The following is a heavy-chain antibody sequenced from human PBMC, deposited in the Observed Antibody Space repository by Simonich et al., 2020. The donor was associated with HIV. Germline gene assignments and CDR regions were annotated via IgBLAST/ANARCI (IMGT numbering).Heavy chain of an antibody. CDR3: ARRHPTTVTTPYFDY. J-gene: IGHJ4*02. CDR1: GGSFSGYY. CDR2: INHSGST. D-gene: IGHD4-17*01. Sequence: QVQLQQWGAGLLKPSETLSLTCAVYGGSFSGYYWSWIRQPPGKGLEWIGEINHSGSTNYNPSLKSRVTISADTSKNRFSLKLSSVTAADTAVYYCARRHPTTVTTPYFDYWGQGTLVTVSS. V-gene: IGHV4-34*01.